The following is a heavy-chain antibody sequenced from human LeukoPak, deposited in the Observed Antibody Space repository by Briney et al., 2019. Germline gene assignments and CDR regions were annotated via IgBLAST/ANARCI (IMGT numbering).Heavy chain of an antibody. V-gene: IGHV4-30-2*01. J-gene: IGHJ6*02. D-gene: IGHD1-26*01. CDR1: GDYINNGGHY. Sequence: SQTLSLTCSVSGDYINNGGHYWSWIRQPPGKTLEYIGYISHRGSTYYNPSLKSRVTMSVDRSKNQFSLKLSSVTAADTAVYYCARQKWEQQGRDYYFYGLDVWGPGTTVIVSS. CDR2: ISHRGST. CDR3: ARQKWEQQGRDYYFYGLDV.